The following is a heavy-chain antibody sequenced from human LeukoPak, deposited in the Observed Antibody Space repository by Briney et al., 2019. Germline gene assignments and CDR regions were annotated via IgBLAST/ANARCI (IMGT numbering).Heavy chain of an antibody. D-gene: IGHD3-10*01. V-gene: IGHV3-11*06. CDR1: GFTFSDYY. CDR3: ARSSWGSYYPLFDY. J-gene: IGHJ4*02. CDR2: ISSSSRYT. Sequence: GRFLRLSCAASGFTFSDYYMSWIRRAPGKGLEWVSYISSSSRYTNYADSLKGRFTISRDSAKNSLYLQMNSLRAEDTAVYYCARSSWGSYYPLFDYWGQGTLVTVSS.